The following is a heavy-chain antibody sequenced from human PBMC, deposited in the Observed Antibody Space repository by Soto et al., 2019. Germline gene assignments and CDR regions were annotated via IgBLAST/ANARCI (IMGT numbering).Heavy chain of an antibody. CDR2: ISYDGSNK. CDR1: GFTFSSYA. CDR3: ARPELGFDY. V-gene: IGHV3-30-3*01. D-gene: IGHD1-26*01. Sequence: VQLVESGGGVVQPGRSLRLSCAASGFTFSSYAMHWVRQAPGKGLEWVAVISYDGSNKYYADSVKGRFTISRDNSKNTLYLQMNSLRAEDTAVYYCARPELGFDYWGQGTLVTVSS. J-gene: IGHJ4*02.